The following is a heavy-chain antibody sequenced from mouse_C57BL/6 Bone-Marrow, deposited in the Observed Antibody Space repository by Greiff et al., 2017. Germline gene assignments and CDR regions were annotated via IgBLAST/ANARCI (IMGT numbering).Heavy chain of an antibody. V-gene: IGHV14-4*01. J-gene: IGHJ2*01. Sequence: VQLQQSGAELVRPGASVKLSCTASGFNIKDDYIHWVKQRPEQGLEWIGWIDPEIGDTEYASKFQGKATITSDPSSNTAYLQLSSLTSEDTAVDYCSSYDGNYFDFWGQGTPLTVAS. CDR1: GFNIKDDY. CDR3: SSYDGNYFDF. D-gene: IGHD2-3*01. CDR2: IDPEIGDT.